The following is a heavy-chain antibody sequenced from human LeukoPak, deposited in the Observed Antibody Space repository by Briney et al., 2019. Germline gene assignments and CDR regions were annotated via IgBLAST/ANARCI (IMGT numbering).Heavy chain of an antibody. D-gene: IGHD6-19*01. Sequence: SETLSLTCTVSGGSISSYYWSWIRQPPGKGLEWIGRIYTSGSTNYNPSLKSRVTMSVDTSKNQFSLKLSSMTAADTAVYYCAREDHSSGWYYFDYWGQGTLVTVSS. J-gene: IGHJ4*02. CDR1: GGSISSYY. CDR3: AREDHSSGWYYFDY. CDR2: IYTSGST. V-gene: IGHV4-4*07.